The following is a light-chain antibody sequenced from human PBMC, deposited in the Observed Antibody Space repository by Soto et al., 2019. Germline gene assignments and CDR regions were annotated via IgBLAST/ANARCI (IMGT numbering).Light chain of an antibody. Sequence: DIQMTQSPSTLSASLGDRVNITCRTTHNIARWLAWYQHTPGKAPKLLIYKASTLEGGISSRFSGRGSGTSFTLTISSLQTDDFATYYCQQYDSYPRTFGQGTKV. J-gene: IGKJ1*01. CDR2: KAS. V-gene: IGKV1-5*03. CDR3: QQYDSYPRT. CDR1: HNIARW.